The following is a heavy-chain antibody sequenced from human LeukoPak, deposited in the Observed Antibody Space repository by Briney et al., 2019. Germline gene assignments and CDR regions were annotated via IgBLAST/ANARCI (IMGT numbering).Heavy chain of an antibody. CDR3: ASSTALRIAAVSY. Sequence: SETLSLTCTVSGGSSNSSSYYWGWIRQPPGKGLEWIGSIYDSGSTYYNPSLKSRVTISVDTSKNQFSLKLSSVTAADTAVYYCASSTALRIAAVSYWGQGTLVTVSS. V-gene: IGHV4-39*01. D-gene: IGHD6-13*01. J-gene: IGHJ4*02. CDR1: GGSSNSSSYY. CDR2: IYDSGST.